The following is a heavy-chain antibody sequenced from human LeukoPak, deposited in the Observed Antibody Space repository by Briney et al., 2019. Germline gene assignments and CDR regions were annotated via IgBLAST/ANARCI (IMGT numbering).Heavy chain of an antibody. CDR2: IYYSGST. D-gene: IGHD3-9*01. V-gene: IGHV4-39*01. CDR1: GGSVSNTDFY. J-gene: IGHJ4*02. Sequence: SETLSLTCTVSGGSVSNTDFYWGWIRQPPGKGLQWIGNIYYSGSTYYNPSLNSRVTMSADTTKNQFSLKMTSVTAADTAVYYCARLTKGRYFDYIFDYWGQGTLFTVSS. CDR3: ARLTKGRYFDYIFDY.